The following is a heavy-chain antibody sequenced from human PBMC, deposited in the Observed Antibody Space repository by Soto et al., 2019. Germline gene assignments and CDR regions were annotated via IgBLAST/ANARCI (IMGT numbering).Heavy chain of an antibody. CDR2: IYPGDSNI. CDR1: GYSFTRYW. J-gene: IGHJ6*02. Sequence: PGESLTSACTASGYSFTRYWIGWVRQMPGKGLEWMGIIYPGDSNIRYSTSFQGQVTISADKSITTAYLQWSSLKASDTAMYFCARPGYDFWSGLGSPPFFHGMDVWGQGNTVTVS. CDR3: ARPGYDFWSGLGSPPFFHGMDV. V-gene: IGHV5-51*01. D-gene: IGHD3-3*01.